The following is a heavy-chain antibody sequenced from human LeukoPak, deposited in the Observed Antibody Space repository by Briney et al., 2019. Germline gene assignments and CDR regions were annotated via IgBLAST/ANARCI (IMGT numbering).Heavy chain of an antibody. J-gene: IGHJ5*02. V-gene: IGHV1-8*01. D-gene: IGHD6-13*01. Sequence: ASVKVSCKASGYTFTSYDINWVRQATGQGLEWMGWMNPNSGNTGYAQKFQGRVTMTRNTSISTAYMELRSLRSDDTAVYYCARGESSSWYSLANWFDPWGQGTLVTVSS. CDR1: GYTFTSYD. CDR3: ARGESSSWYSLANWFDP. CDR2: MNPNSGNT.